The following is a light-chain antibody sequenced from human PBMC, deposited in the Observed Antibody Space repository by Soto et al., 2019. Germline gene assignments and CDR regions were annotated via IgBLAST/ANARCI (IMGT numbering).Light chain of an antibody. CDR1: QSVSSSS. J-gene: IGKJ1*01. V-gene: IGKV3D-7*01. Sequence: IVMTHSPATLCCSRGGRATLSCRASQSVSSSSLSWYQQKPGQAPRLLIYGASARATGIPARFSGSGSGTDFTLTISSLQPEDFAVYYCQQYNNWPRTFGQGPKVHIK. CDR2: GAS. CDR3: QQYNNWPRT.